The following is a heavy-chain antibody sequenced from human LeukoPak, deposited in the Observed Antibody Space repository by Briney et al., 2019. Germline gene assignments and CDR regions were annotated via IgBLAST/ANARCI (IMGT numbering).Heavy chain of an antibody. CDR3: AKVGDYDILTGYSYYFDY. Sequence: PGGSLRLSCAASGFAFSSYAMSWVRQAPGKGLEWVSAISGSGGSTYYADSVKGRFTISRDNSKNTLYLQMNSLRAEDTAVYYCAKVGDYDILTGYSYYFDYWGQRTLVTVSS. J-gene: IGHJ4*02. CDR1: GFAFSSYA. CDR2: ISGSGGST. V-gene: IGHV3-23*01. D-gene: IGHD3-9*01.